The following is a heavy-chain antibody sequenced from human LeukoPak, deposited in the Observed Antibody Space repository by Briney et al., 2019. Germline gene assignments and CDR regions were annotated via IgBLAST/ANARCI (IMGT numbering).Heavy chain of an antibody. J-gene: IGHJ6*02. V-gene: IGHV1-46*01. CDR1: GYTFTSYY. Sequence: ASVKVSCKASGYTFTSYYMHWVRQAPGQGLEWMGIINPSGGSTSYAQKLQGRVTMTRDTSTSTVYMELSSLRSEDTAVYYCARDPSYYDILTSMTRDYKYYYYYGMDVWGQGTTVTVSS. D-gene: IGHD3-9*01. CDR2: INPSGGST. CDR3: ARDPSYYDILTSMTRDYKYYYYYGMDV.